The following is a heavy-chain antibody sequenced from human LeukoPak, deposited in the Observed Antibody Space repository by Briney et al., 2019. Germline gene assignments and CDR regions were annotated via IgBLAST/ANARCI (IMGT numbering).Heavy chain of an antibody. Sequence: GGSLRLSCAASGFTFSSYGMHWVRQAPGKGLEWVAVISYDGSNKYYADSVKGRFTISRDNSKNTLYLQMNSLRAEDTAVYYCAKDRGAAAGPLYPFDYWGQGTLVTVSS. J-gene: IGHJ4*02. D-gene: IGHD6-13*01. V-gene: IGHV3-30*18. CDR3: AKDRGAAAGPLYPFDY. CDR1: GFTFSSYG. CDR2: ISYDGSNK.